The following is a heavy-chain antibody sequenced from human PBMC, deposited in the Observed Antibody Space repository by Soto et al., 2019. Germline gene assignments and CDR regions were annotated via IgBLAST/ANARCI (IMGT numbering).Heavy chain of an antibody. Sequence: QITLKESGPTLVKPTQTLTLTCTFSGFSLSTSGVGVGWIRQPPGKALEWLALIYWDDDKRYSPSLKSRLTXTXAXPXXQVVLTMTNMDPVDTATYYCAHRRSTYYYDSTFDPWGQGTLVTVSS. CDR3: AHRRSTYYYDSTFDP. CDR2: IYWDDDK. CDR1: GFSLSTSGVG. D-gene: IGHD3-22*01. V-gene: IGHV2-5*02. J-gene: IGHJ5*02.